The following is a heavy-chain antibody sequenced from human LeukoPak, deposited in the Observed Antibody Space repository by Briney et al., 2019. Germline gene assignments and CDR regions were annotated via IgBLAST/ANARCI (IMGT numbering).Heavy chain of an antibody. V-gene: IGHV4-4*09. CDR2: IYTSGGT. CDR1: GGSISSYY. CDR3: ARQQRIYLHY. J-gene: IGHJ1*01. Sequence: SETLSLTCTVSGGSISSYYWSWLRPPPGKGLGGIGYIYTSGGTKYNPSLKSRVTISVDTSKNQFSLKMSPVTVAGTAVYYCARQQRIYLHYGGQGTLVTVSS. D-gene: IGHD2-15*01.